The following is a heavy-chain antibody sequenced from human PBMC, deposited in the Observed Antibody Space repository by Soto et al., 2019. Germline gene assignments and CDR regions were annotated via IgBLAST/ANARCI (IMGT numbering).Heavy chain of an antibody. D-gene: IGHD2-8*02. Sequence: GGSLTLSCAASGFSFDDYAMHWARQAPGKGLEWVSGISWNSGTIGYADSVKGRFTISRDNAKNSLYLQMNSLRAEDTALYYCAKSTGGTANGMGVWGQGTTVTVSS. CDR3: AKSTGGTANGMGV. CDR2: ISWNSGTI. V-gene: IGHV3-9*01. CDR1: GFSFDDYA. J-gene: IGHJ6*02.